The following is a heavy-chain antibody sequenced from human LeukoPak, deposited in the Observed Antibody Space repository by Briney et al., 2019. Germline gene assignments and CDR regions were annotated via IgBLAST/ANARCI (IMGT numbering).Heavy chain of an antibody. CDR3: AKGPLMVRGVIITPFDY. J-gene: IGHJ4*02. CDR2: ISGSGGST. CDR1: GFTFSSYG. Sequence: GGSLRLSCAASGFTFSSYGMSWVRQAPGKGLEWVSAISGSGGSTYYADSVKGRFTISRDNSKNTLYLQMNSLRAEDTAVYYCAKGPLMVRGVIITPFDYWGQGTLVTVSS. D-gene: IGHD3-10*01. V-gene: IGHV3-23*01.